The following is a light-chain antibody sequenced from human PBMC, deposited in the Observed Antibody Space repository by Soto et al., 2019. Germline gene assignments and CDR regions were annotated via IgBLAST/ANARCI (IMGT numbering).Light chain of an antibody. Sequence: EIVLTQSPATLSLSPGERATLSCRASQSVNSYLAWYQQKPGQAPRLLIYDASIRATGIPARFSGSESGTDFTLTISSLEPEDFAVYYCQHRSNWPPFTFGQGTKLEI. V-gene: IGKV3-11*01. J-gene: IGKJ2*01. CDR1: QSVNSY. CDR2: DAS. CDR3: QHRSNWPPFT.